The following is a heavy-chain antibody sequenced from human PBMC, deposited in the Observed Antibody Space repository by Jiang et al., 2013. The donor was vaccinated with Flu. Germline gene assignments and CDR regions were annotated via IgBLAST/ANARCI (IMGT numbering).Heavy chain of an antibody. CDR1: GFPFSSFS. V-gene: IGHV3-33*01. Sequence: VQLLESGGGVVQPGRSLRLSCGASGFPFSSFSMHWVRQAPGKGLEWVAVIWYDGITKYYADSVKGRFTISRDNSKNTLYLQMNSLRAEDTAVYYCARDFGGTKPFDCWGQGTLVTVSS. J-gene: IGHJ4*02. D-gene: IGHD1-26*01. CDR2: IWYDGITK. CDR3: ARDFGGTKPFDC.